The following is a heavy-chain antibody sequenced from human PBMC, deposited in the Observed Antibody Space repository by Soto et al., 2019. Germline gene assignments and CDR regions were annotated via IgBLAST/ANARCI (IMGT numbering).Heavy chain of an antibody. Sequence: PGGSLRLSCAASGFTFSSYGMHWVRQAPGKGLEWVAVISYDGSNKYYADSVKGRFTISRDNSKNTLYLQMNSLRAEDTAVYYCAKDMPMVRGVGYYYYGMDVWGQGTTVTVSS. J-gene: IGHJ6*02. CDR1: GFTFSSYG. V-gene: IGHV3-30*18. CDR3: AKDMPMVRGVGYYYYGMDV. D-gene: IGHD3-10*01. CDR2: ISYDGSNK.